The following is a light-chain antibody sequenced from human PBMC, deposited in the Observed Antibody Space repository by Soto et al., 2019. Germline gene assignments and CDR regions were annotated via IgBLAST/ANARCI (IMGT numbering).Light chain of an antibody. CDR2: AAS. CDR1: QSISVH. CDR3: QQSYITPYT. J-gene: IGKJ2*01. Sequence: DIQMTQSPSSLSASVGDTVTITCRASQSISVHLNWYQQKPGKVPKLLIDAASNLQSGVPSSFTASGSETDFALTISSLQPDGFATYYFQQSYITPYTFGQGTKLQIK. V-gene: IGKV1-39*01.